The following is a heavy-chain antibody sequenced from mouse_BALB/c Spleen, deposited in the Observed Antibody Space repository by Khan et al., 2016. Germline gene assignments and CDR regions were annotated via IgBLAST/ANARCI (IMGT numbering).Heavy chain of an antibody. CDR1: GFSLSTSGMG. CDR2: IYWDDDK. CDR3: ARRDRSSYYAMDY. Sequence: QVTLKESGPGILQPSQTLSLTCSFSGFSLSTSGMGVSWIRQPSGKGLEWLAHIYWDDDKRYNPSLKSRLTISKDTSRNQVFLKITSVDTADTATYDCARRDRSSYYAMDYWGQGTSVTVSA. V-gene: IGHV8-12*01. J-gene: IGHJ4*01. D-gene: IGHD1-3*01.